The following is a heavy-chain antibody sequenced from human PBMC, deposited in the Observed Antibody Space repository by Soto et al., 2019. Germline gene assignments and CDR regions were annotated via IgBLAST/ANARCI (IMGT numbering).Heavy chain of an antibody. J-gene: IGHJ4*02. D-gene: IGHD2-21*02. V-gene: IGHV4-34*01. CDR2: INHSGNT. Sequence: SETLSLTCAIYGGSFSTYYWSWIRQPPGKGLEWIGEINHSGNTNYSPSLKSRVTISVDTSKNQFSLKLKSVTAADTALYFCARQRTSVVTQAYFDVWGPGSLVTVS. CDR3: ARQRTSVVTQAYFDV. CDR1: GGSFSTYY.